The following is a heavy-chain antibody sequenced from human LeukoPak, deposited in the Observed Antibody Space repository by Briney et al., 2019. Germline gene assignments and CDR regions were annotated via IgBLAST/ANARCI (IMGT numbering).Heavy chain of an antibody. V-gene: IGHV6-1*01. D-gene: IGHD3-10*01. J-gene: IGHJ5*02. Sequence: SQTLSLTCDISGDSVSSETAGWNWIRQSPSRGLEWLGRAYYRFKWNNQYARSVEGRITISPDTSKNQFSLKLSSVTAADTAVYYCARRKTSITMVRGDLDPWGQGTLVTVSS. CDR2: AYYRFKWNN. CDR3: ARRKTSITMVRGDLDP. CDR1: GDSVSSETAG.